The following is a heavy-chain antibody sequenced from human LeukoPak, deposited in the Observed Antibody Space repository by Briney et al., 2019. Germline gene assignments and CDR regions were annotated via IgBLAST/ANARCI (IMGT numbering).Heavy chain of an antibody. D-gene: IGHD2-15*01. CDR2: ISYDGSNK. CDR3: AKDWGSCQGSCWFDP. V-gene: IGHV3-30*18. J-gene: IGHJ5*02. Sequence: PGGSLRLSCAASGFTFTTYWMSWVRQAPGKGLEWVAVISYDGSNKYYADSVKGRFTISRDNSKNTLYLQMNSLRAEDTAVYYCAKDWGSCQGSCWFDPWGQGTLVTVSS. CDR1: GFTFTTYW.